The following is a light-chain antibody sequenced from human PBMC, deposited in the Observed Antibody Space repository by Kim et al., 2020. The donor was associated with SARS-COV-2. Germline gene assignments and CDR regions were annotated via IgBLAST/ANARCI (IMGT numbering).Light chain of an antibody. Sequence: DIQMTQFPSSVSASVGDRVTITCRASQDIKNWLAWYQQKPGNPPKLLIYAAASLQSGVPSRFSGSGSGTDFTLTISSLQPEDFATYFCQQAISFPLSFGGGTKV. J-gene: IGKJ4*01. CDR1: QDIKNW. V-gene: IGKV1-12*01. CDR2: AAA. CDR3: QQAISFPLS.